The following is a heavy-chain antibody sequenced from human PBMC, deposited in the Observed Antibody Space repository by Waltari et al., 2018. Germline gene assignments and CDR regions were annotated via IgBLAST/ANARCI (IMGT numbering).Heavy chain of an antibody. CDR1: GCSISSGSYY. Sequence: QVELQESGPGLVKPSQTLSLTCTVSGCSISSGSYYWSWIRQPAGKGLEWIGRIYTSGSTNYNPSLKSRVTISVDTSKNQFSLKLSSVTAADTAVYYCARGDILDYWGQGTLVTVSS. J-gene: IGHJ4*02. V-gene: IGHV4-61*02. D-gene: IGHD2-15*01. CDR2: IYTSGST. CDR3: ARGDILDY.